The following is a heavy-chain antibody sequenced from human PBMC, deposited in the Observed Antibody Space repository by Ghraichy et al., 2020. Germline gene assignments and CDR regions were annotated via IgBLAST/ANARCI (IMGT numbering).Heavy chain of an antibody. D-gene: IGHD3-22*01. CDR3: AAPYYYDSSGYNYAAVFVI. CDR2: IYYSGST. Sequence: SETLSLTCTVSGGSISSRSYYWGWFRQPPGKGLEWIGSIYYSGSTFDNPSLRSRVTISVDTPKNHFSLTLSSVTAADTAVYYCAAPYYYDSSGYNYAAVFVIWGQGTMVTVSS. J-gene: IGHJ3*02. V-gene: IGHV4-39*02. CDR1: GGSISSRSYY.